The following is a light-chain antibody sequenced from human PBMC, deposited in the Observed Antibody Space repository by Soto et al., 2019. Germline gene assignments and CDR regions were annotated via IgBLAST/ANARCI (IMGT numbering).Light chain of an antibody. Sequence: EIVFTKSPGTLALSPAERATLSCRASQRVSNNYLAWYQQKPGQAPRLLIYGASNRATGIPDRFSGSGSGTDFTLTISRLEPEDFAVYYCQQYCRSPPWTFGQGTKVDI. J-gene: IGKJ1*01. V-gene: IGKV3-20*01. CDR1: QRVSNNY. CDR2: GAS. CDR3: QQYCRSPPWT.